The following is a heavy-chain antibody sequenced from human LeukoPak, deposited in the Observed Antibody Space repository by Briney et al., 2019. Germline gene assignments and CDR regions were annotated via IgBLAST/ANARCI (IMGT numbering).Heavy chain of an antibody. Sequence: PGGSLRLSCAASGFTFSSYAMSWVRQAQGKGLEWVSAISGSGGSTYYADSVKGRFTISRDNSKNTLYLQMNSPRAEDTAVYYCAKDEQWLGYFDYWGQGTLVTVSS. J-gene: IGHJ4*02. V-gene: IGHV3-23*01. CDR2: ISGSGGST. CDR3: AKDEQWLGYFDY. CDR1: GFTFSSYA. D-gene: IGHD6-19*01.